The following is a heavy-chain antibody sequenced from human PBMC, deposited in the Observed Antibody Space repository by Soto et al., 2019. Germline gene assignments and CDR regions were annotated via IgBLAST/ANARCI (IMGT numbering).Heavy chain of an antibody. J-gene: IGHJ4*02. CDR3: ARLALRAPDY. CDR1: GFSFSTYA. D-gene: IGHD4-17*01. CDR2: ISGSGGST. V-gene: IGHV3-23*01. Sequence: EVQLLESGGGLVEPGGSLRLSCEASGFSFSTYAMTWVRQAPGKGLEWVSAISGSGGSTYYADSGKGRFTISRDNSKNTLNLQMISLRAEDTAVYYCARLALRAPDYWGLGTLVTVSS.